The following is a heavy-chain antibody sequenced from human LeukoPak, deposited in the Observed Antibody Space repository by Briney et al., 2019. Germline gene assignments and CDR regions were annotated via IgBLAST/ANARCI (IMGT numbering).Heavy chain of an antibody. D-gene: IGHD3-9*01. V-gene: IGHV3-9*01. CDR3: VKDLDADYDILTLDS. CDR2: ISWKSASI. Sequence: GRSLRLSCAASGFTFDNYALPWCRQAPGKGRDGVAGISWKSASIVYADSVKGRFTTSRDNAKNSLYLPMNSVRAEEPALHSCVKDLDADYDILTLDSWGEGNLVTVSS. J-gene: IGHJ4*02. CDR1: GFTFDNYA.